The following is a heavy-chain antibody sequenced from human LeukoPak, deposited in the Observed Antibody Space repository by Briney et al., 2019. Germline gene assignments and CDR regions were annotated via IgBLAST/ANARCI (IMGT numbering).Heavy chain of an antibody. CDR3: ARAPVGATIYFYDY. J-gene: IGHJ4*02. Sequence: GGSLSLSCAASGFTVSSNYMSWVRQAPGKGLEWVSVIYSGGSTYYADSVKGRSTISRDNSKNTLYLQMNSLRAEDTAVYYCARAPVGATIYFYDYWGQGTLVTVSS. CDR2: IYSGGST. CDR1: GFTVSSNY. D-gene: IGHD5-12*01. V-gene: IGHV3-66*02.